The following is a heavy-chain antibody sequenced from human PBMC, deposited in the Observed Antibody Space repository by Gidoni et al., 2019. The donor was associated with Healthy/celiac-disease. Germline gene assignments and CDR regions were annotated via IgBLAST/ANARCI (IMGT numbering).Heavy chain of an antibody. D-gene: IGHD6-13*01. Sequence: VQLVQSGPVVKKPGESLRISCKGSGYSFTSYWISWLRPMPGKGLEWMGRIDPSDSYTTDSPNFQVHVSISAYKSIRSAYLQWSSLKASDTALYYCARHPLQYSGSPHDDYWGQGTLVTVSS. J-gene: IGHJ4*02. V-gene: IGHV5-10-1*03. CDR3: ARHPLQYSGSPHDDY. CDR1: GYSFTSYW. CDR2: IDPSDSYT.